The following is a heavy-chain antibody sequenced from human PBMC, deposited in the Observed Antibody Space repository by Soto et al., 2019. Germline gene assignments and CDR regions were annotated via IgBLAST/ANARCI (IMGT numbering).Heavy chain of an antibody. CDR2: IWYDGSNK. CDR3: ARGGGGRYFDS. D-gene: IGHD3-16*01. J-gene: IGHJ4*02. V-gene: IGHV3-33*01. Sequence: QVQLVESGGGVVQPGRSLRLSCAASGFTFSSYGMHWVRQAPGKGLEWVAVIWYDGSNKYYADSVKGRFTISRDNSKNTLYLQMNSLRAEDTAVYYCARGGGGRYFDSWGQGTLVTVSS. CDR1: GFTFSSYG.